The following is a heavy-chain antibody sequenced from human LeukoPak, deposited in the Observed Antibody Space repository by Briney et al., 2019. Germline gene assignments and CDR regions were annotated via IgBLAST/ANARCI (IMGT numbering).Heavy chain of an antibody. Sequence: SETLSLTCTVSGYSISSGYYWGWIRQPPGKGLEWIGSIYHSGSTYYNPSLKSRVTISVDTSKNQFSLKLSSVTAADTAVYYCARGGGYSSGWYDYWGQGTLVTVSS. D-gene: IGHD6-19*01. V-gene: IGHV4-38-2*02. CDR1: GYSISSGYY. CDR3: ARGGGYSSGWYDY. J-gene: IGHJ4*02. CDR2: IYHSGST.